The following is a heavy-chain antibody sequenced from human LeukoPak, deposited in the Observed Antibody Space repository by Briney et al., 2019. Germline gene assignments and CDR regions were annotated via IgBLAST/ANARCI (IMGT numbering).Heavy chain of an antibody. V-gene: IGHV1-24*01. CDR2: FDPEDGET. Sequence: ASVKVSCKVSGYTLTELSMHWVRQAPGKGREWMGGFDPEDGETIYAQKFQGRVTMTEDTSTDTAYMELSSLRSEDTAVYYCATRVYYYGSGSYHFDYWGQGTLVTVSS. CDR1: GYTLTELS. D-gene: IGHD3-10*01. J-gene: IGHJ4*02. CDR3: ATRVYYYGSGSYHFDY.